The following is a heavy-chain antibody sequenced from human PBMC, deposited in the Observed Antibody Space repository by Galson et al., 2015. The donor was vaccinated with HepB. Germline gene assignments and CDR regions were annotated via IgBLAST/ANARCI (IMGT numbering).Heavy chain of an antibody. V-gene: IGHV1-2*02. CDR3: ATGDRAGSYTLYDY. J-gene: IGHJ4*02. Sequence: SVKVSCKAFGYTFTAHYMHWVRQAPGQGLEWMAYINPNSGGTDYAQKFQGRVTMTRDTSISTAYMELSSLRSDDTAVYYCATGDRAGSYTLYDYWGQGTLVTVSS. D-gene: IGHD3/OR15-3a*01. CDR2: INPNSGGT. CDR1: GYTFTAHY.